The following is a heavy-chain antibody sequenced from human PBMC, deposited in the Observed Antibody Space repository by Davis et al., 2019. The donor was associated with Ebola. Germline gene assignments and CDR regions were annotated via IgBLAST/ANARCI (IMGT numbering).Heavy chain of an antibody. V-gene: IGHV4-59*08. Sequence: MPSETLSLTCTVSGGSISSYYWSWIRQPPGKGLEWIGYIYYSGSTNYNPSLKSRVTISVDTSKNQFSLKLTSVTAADTAIYYCARLEYSSSWYFDYWGQGTLVTVSS. D-gene: IGHD6-6*01. CDR3: ARLEYSSSWYFDY. CDR2: IYYSGST. CDR1: GGSISSYY. J-gene: IGHJ4*02.